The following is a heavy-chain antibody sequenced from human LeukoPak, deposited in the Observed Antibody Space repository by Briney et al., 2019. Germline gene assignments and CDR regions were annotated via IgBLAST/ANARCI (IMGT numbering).Heavy chain of an antibody. J-gene: IGHJ3*02. CDR3: ARGSNDYGDYDAFDI. Sequence: PGGALRLSCAASGFTFSSYWMRWVRQPPGKGLEWIGSIYYSGSTYYNPSLKSRVTISVDTSKNQFSLKLSSVTAADTAVYYCARGSNDYGDYDAFDIWGQGTMVTVSS. CDR2: IYYSGST. V-gene: IGHV4-39*01. CDR1: GFTFSSYW. D-gene: IGHD4-17*01.